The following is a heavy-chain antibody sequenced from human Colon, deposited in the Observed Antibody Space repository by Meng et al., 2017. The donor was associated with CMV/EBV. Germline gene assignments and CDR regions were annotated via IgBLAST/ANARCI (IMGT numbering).Heavy chain of an antibody. CDR2: ISYDGSNK. CDR1: GFTFSSYA. CDR3: AREGIGRGDAFDI. D-gene: IGHD1-1*01. Sequence: GGSLRLSCAASGFTFSSYAMHWVRQAPGKGLEWVAVISYDGSNKYYADSVKGRFTISRDNSKNTLYLQMNSLRAEDTAVYYCAREGIGRGDAFDIWGQGTMVTVSS. J-gene: IGHJ3*02. V-gene: IGHV3-30*04.